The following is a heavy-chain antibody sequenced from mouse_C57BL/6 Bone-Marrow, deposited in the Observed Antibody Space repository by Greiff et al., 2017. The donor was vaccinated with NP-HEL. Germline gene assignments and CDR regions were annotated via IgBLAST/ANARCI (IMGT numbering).Heavy chain of an antibody. CDR1: GYTFTSYW. J-gene: IGHJ2*01. CDR3: ARSGYYYGSSLDY. V-gene: IGHV1-53*01. D-gene: IGHD1-1*01. Sequence: VQLQQSGTELVKPGASVKLSCKASGYTFTSYWMHWVKQRPGQGLEWIGNINPSNGGTNYNEKFKSKATLTVDKSSSTAYMQLSSLTSEDSAVYDCARSGYYYGSSLDYWGQGTTLTVSS. CDR2: INPSNGGT.